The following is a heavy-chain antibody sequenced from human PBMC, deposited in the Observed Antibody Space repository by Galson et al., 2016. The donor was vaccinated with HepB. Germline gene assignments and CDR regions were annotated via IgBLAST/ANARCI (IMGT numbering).Heavy chain of an antibody. V-gene: IGHV1-69*06. CDR1: GGTFHTYS. Sequence: SVKVSCKASGGTFHTYSITWVRQAPGQGLEWMGGLIPAYHKANYAQKFQGRVTITADKSTNTAYMELRSLKSEDTAAYYCARGGHDSSGYYFAEYYFYSMDVWGQGTTVTVSS. D-gene: IGHD3-22*01. J-gene: IGHJ6*02. CDR3: ARGGHDSSGYYFAEYYFYSMDV. CDR2: LIPAYHKA.